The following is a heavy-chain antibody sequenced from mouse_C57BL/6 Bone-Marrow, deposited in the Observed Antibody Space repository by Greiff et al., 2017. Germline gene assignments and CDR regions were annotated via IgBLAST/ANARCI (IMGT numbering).Heavy chain of an antibody. CDR2: IYPGDGDT. J-gene: IGHJ3*01. CDR3: GREGIYYGNRYHAIAY. Sequence: QVQLQESGPELVKPGASVKMSCKASGYAFSSSWMNWVKQRPGKGLEWIGRIYPGDGDTNYNGKFKGKATLTADKSSSTAYMQLTSLTYEEAAVDCCGREGIYYGNRYHAIAYWGQGTQVTVSA. V-gene: IGHV1-82*01. D-gene: IGHD2-1*01. CDR1: GYAFSSSW.